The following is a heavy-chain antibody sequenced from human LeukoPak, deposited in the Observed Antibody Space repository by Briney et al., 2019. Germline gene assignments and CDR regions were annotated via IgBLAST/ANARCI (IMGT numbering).Heavy chain of an antibody. CDR2: IRSKSYGGAT. V-gene: IGHV3-49*04. CDR1: GFTFGDYA. D-gene: IGHD6-19*01. Sequence: GGSLRLSCIASGFTFGDYAMNWVRQAPGKGLEWVGFIRSKSYGGATDYAASVKGRFSISRDDSKGIAYLQMNSLRTEDTAVYFCIRDERIAVFGHWGQGTLVTVSS. CDR3: IRDERIAVFGH. J-gene: IGHJ4*02.